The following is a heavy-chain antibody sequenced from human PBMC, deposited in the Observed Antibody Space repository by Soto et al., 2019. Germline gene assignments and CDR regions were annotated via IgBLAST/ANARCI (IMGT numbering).Heavy chain of an antibody. D-gene: IGHD6-13*01. CDR2: IYHSGST. Sequence: QVQLQESGPGLVKPSGTLSLTCAVSGGSISSSNWWSWVRQPPGKGLEWIGEIYHSGSTNYNPSLNSRVTISVDKSKNQFSLKLISVTAADTAVYYCAAPGIAAAGTRVGYDYWGQGTLVTVSS. V-gene: IGHV4-4*02. CDR3: AAPGIAAAGTRVGYDY. J-gene: IGHJ4*02. CDR1: GGSISSSNW.